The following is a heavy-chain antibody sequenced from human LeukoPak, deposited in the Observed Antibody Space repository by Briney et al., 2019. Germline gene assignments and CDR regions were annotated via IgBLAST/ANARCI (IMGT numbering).Heavy chain of an antibody. CDR2: IHHSGNT. Sequence: SETLSLTCTVSGYSISSGYYWGWIRQPPGKGLEWIGSIHHSGNTYYNPSLKSRVTISVDTSKNQFSLKLSSVTAADTAVYYCARGFPSYSSSGRNWFDPWGQGTLVTVSS. CDR3: ARGFPSYSSSGRNWFDP. CDR1: GYSISSGYY. V-gene: IGHV4-38-2*02. D-gene: IGHD6-13*01. J-gene: IGHJ5*02.